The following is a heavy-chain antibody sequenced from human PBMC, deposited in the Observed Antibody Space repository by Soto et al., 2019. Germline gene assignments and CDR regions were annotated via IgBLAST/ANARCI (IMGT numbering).Heavy chain of an antibody. CDR3: ARDPFGEMATKTPGNDAFDI. CDR2: IIPIFGTA. Sequence: SVKVSCKASGGTFSSYAISWVRQAPGQGLEWMGGIIPIFGTANYAQKFQGRVTTTADESTSTAYMELSSLRSEDTAVYYCARDPFGEMATKTPGNDAFDIWGQGTMVTVSS. V-gene: IGHV1-69*13. D-gene: IGHD3-10*01. CDR1: GGTFSSYA. J-gene: IGHJ3*02.